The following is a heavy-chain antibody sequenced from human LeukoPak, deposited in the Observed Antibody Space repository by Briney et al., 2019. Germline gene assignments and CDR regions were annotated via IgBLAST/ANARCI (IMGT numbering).Heavy chain of an antibody. Sequence: PSETLSLTCTVSGGSISSYYWSWIRQPSGKGLEWIGYIYYSGSTNYNPSLKSRVTISVDTSKNQFSLKLSSVTAADTAVYYCARDLRVSSASDIWGQGTMVTVSS. J-gene: IGHJ3*02. CDR2: IYYSGST. V-gene: IGHV4-59*01. CDR1: GGSISSYY. D-gene: IGHD5/OR15-5a*01. CDR3: ARDLRVSSASDI.